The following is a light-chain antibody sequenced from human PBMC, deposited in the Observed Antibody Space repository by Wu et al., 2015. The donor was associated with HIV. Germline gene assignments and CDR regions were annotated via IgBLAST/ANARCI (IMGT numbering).Light chain of an antibody. Sequence: DIQMTQSPSTLSASVGDRITITCRASQTVNTWSAWYQHKSGKSPKLLIYKASTLETGVPSRFSGSGSGTEFTLTITSLQPDDFATYYCQQYKTFWTFGQGTKVEIK. CDR1: QTVNTW. J-gene: IGKJ1*01. CDR3: QQYKTFWT. V-gene: IGKV1-5*03. CDR2: KAS.